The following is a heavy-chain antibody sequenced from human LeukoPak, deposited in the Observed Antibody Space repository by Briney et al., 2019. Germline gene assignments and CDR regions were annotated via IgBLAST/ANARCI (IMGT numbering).Heavy chain of an antibody. Sequence: SETLSLTCAASVGSFSGYYWSWIRQPPGKGLEWIGEINHSGSTNYNSSLKSRVTISVDTSKNQFSLKLRSVTAADTAVYYCARGYYGSGSHCCHMDVWGKGTPITVS. CDR2: INHSGST. CDR3: ARGYYGSGSHCCHMDV. D-gene: IGHD3-10*01. V-gene: IGHV4-34*01. J-gene: IGHJ6*03. CDR1: VGSFSGYY.